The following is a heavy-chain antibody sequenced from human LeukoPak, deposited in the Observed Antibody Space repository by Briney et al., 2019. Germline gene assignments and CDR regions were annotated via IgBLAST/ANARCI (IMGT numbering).Heavy chain of an antibody. Sequence: GRSLRLSCAASGFTFDDYAMHWVRQAPRKGLEWVSGISWNSGSIGHADSVKGRFTISRDNAKNSLYLQMNSLRAEDTALYYCAKEHHYGSGSYYGMDDWGQGTTVTVSS. CDR3: AKEHHYGSGSYYGMDD. CDR1: GFTFDDYA. D-gene: IGHD3-10*01. CDR2: ISWNSGSI. V-gene: IGHV3-9*01. J-gene: IGHJ6*02.